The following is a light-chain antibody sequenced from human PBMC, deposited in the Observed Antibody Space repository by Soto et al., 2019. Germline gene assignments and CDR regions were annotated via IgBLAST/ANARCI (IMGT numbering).Light chain of an antibody. CDR3: QSYDSSNQGV. J-gene: IGLJ3*02. CDR1: SGSIASNY. Sequence: NFMLTLPHSVSESPGKTVTISCTRSSGSIASNYVQWYQQRPGSSPTTVIYEDNQRPSGVPDRFSGSIDSSSNFASLTISLLKTEDVAYYYLQSYDSSNQGVFGRGTKVTVL. CDR2: EDN. V-gene: IGLV6-57*01.